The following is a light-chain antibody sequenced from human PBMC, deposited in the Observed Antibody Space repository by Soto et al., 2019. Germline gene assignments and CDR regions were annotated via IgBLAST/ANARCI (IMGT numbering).Light chain of an antibody. V-gene: IGKV3-20*01. J-gene: IGKJ1*01. CDR3: QQYGSSVKT. Sequence: DIVLTKYPGTLSLSPGERATLSCRASESVSANYLAWYQQKPGQAPSLLIFGASNRAPDIPDRFTGSRSATDFSLPLSRLEPEDVAVYFCQQYGSSVKTFGQGTKVDVK. CDR2: GAS. CDR1: ESVSANY.